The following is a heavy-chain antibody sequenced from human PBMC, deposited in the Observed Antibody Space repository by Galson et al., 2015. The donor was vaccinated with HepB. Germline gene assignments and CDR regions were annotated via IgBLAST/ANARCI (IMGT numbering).Heavy chain of an antibody. Sequence: SVKVSCKVSGYTLTELSMHWVRQAPGKGPEWMGGFDPEDGETIYAQKFQGRVTMTEDTSTDTAYMELSSLRSEDTAVYYCATVAYCGGDCYPSSFDYWGQGTLVTVSS. CDR1: GYTLTELS. CDR2: FDPEDGET. V-gene: IGHV1-24*01. CDR3: ATVAYCGGDCYPSSFDY. D-gene: IGHD2-21*02. J-gene: IGHJ4*02.